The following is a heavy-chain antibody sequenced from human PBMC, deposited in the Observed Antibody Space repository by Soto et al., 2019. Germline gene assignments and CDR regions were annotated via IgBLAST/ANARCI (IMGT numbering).Heavy chain of an antibody. J-gene: IGHJ4*02. CDR1: GFTFSSYV. D-gene: IGHD6-6*01. V-gene: IGHV3-23*01. Sequence: EVQLLESGGGLVQPGGSLRLSCAASGFTFSSYVMSWVRQAPGKGLEWVSAISGSGGSTYYADSVKGRFTISRDNSKNTLYLQMNSLRAEDTAVYYCAKSPLSSIAARRGDYWGQGTLVTVSS. CDR3: AKSPLSSIAARRGDY. CDR2: ISGSGGST.